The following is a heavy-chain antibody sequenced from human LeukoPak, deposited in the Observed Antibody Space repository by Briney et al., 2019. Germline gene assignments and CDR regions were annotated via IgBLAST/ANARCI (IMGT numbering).Heavy chain of an antibody. Sequence: GGSLRLSCAASGFTFSSYAMSWVRQAPGKGLEWVSAISGSGGSTYYADSVKGRFTISRDNSKNTLYLQMNSLRAEDTAVYYCAKLASIVVVTATQYYFDYWGQGTLVTVSS. V-gene: IGHV3-23*01. D-gene: IGHD2-21*02. CDR3: AKLASIVVVTATQYYFDY. CDR2: ISGSGGST. CDR1: GFTFSSYA. J-gene: IGHJ4*02.